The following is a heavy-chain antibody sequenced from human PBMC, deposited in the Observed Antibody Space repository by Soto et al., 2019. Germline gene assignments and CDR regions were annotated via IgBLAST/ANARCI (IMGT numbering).Heavy chain of an antibody. Sequence: GGSLRLSCAASGFIFSRYAMYWVRQAPGKGLECVAVISYDGSTKYYADSLKGRFTISRDNSKNTLYLQMNSLRGADAAVYFCARSRWFCSGGTCYFYGMDAWGQGTTVTVSS. J-gene: IGHJ6*02. CDR1: GFIFSRYA. D-gene: IGHD2-15*01. CDR2: ISYDGSTK. CDR3: ARSRWFCSGGTCYFYGMDA. V-gene: IGHV3-30-3*01.